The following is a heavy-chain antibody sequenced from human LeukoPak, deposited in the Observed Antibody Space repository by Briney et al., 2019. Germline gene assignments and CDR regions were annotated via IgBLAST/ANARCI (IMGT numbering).Heavy chain of an antibody. J-gene: IGHJ4*02. Sequence: SETLSLTCTVSGGSISSGGYYWSWIRQHPGKGLEWIGYIYYSGSTYYNPSLKSRVTISVDTSKNQFSLELSSVTAADTAVYYCARAGLYYYDSSGYSHLPYYFDYWGQGTLVTVSS. CDR1: GGSISSGGYY. CDR2: IYYSGST. D-gene: IGHD3-22*01. V-gene: IGHV4-31*03. CDR3: ARAGLYYYDSSGYSHLPYYFDY.